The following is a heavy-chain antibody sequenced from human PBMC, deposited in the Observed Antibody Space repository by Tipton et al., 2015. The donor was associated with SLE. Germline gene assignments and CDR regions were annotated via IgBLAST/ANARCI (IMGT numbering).Heavy chain of an antibody. CDR1: GDSISNYY. V-gene: IGHV4-4*08. J-gene: IGHJ4*02. Sequence: TLSLTCTVSGDSISNYYWSWIRQPPGKGLEWIGHIYSSGSPNYNPSLKSRVIISADTSKSRFSLKVTSVTAADTAVYYCARAPSFMVRRFTVYHFASWGQGTRVTVSS. D-gene: IGHD3-10*01. CDR2: IYSSGSP. CDR3: ARAPSFMVRRFTVYHFAS.